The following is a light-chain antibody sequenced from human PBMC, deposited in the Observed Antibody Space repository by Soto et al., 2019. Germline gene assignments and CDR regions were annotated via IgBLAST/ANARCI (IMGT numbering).Light chain of an antibody. J-gene: IGKJ4*01. CDR3: QQSYSATHLT. CDR1: QNIDIF. Sequence: DIQMTQSPSSLSASVGDRVTITCRASQNIDIFLSWYHQKPGRAPNLLIYGASTLQNGVPSRFSGSGSGTDFSLTISSLQHEDFGTYYCQQSYSATHLTCGAGTKVDIK. V-gene: IGKV1-39*01. CDR2: GAS.